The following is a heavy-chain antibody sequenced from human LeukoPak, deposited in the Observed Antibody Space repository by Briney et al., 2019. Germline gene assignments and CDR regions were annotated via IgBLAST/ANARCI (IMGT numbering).Heavy chain of an antibody. CDR1: GGSISSSSYY. CDR2: IYYSGST. V-gene: IGHV4-39*01. J-gene: IGHJ4*02. Sequence: PSETLSLTCTVSGGSISSSSYYWGWIRQPPGKGLEWIGSIYYSGSTYHNPSLKSRVTISVDTSKNQFSLKLSSVTAADTAVYYCVPWRNVGAIVEPKTDYWGQGTLVTVSS. D-gene: IGHD1-26*01. CDR3: VPWRNVGAIVEPKTDY.